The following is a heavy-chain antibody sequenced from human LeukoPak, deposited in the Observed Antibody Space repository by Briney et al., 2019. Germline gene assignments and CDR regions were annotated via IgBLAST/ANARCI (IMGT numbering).Heavy chain of an antibody. J-gene: IGHJ4*02. CDR1: GGSISSYY. CDR3: ARGNLGATPFDY. CDR2: IYYSGST. D-gene: IGHD1-7*01. Sequence: SETLSLTCTVSGGSISSYYWGWIRQPPGKGLEWIGYIYYSGSTNYNPSLKSRVTISVDTSKNRFSLKLSSVTAADTAVYYCARGNLGATPFDYWGQGTLVTVSS. V-gene: IGHV4-59*01.